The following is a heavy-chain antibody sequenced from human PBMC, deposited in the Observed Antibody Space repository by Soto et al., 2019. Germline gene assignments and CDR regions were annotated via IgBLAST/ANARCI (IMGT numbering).Heavy chain of an antibody. J-gene: IGHJ5*02. Sequence: AGGSLRLSCAVSGFTFSGSSMSWVRQAPGRGLEWVSAISGSGGHTYHAGSVEGRFSISRDNSKNTLYLQRNSLSAEDTAVCHCAKSQGAELVPLATVGWFYPWGQGSVVTVSS. V-gene: IGHV3-23*01. CDR2: ISGSGGHT. CDR3: AKSQGAELVPLATVGWFYP. D-gene: IGHD1-26*01. CDR1: GFTFSGSS.